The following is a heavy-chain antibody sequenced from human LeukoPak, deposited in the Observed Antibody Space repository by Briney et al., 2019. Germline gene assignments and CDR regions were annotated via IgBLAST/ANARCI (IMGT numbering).Heavy chain of an antibody. CDR1: GFTFSSYE. D-gene: IGHD3-22*01. Sequence: GGSLRLSCAASGFTFSSYEMNWVRQAPGKWLEWVSYISSSSTIYYADSVKGRFTISRDNAKNSLYLQMNSLRAEDTAVYYCARATYYYDSSGRSEYFQHWGQGTLVTVSS. CDR2: ISSSSTI. J-gene: IGHJ1*01. CDR3: ARATYYYDSSGRSEYFQH. V-gene: IGHV3-48*03.